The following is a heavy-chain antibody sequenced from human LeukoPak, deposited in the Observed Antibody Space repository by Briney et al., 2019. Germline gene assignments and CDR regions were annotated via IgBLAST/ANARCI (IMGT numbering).Heavy chain of an antibody. Sequence: SETLSLTCTVSGYSISSGYYWGWIRQPPGKGLEWIGSNYHSGSTYYNPSLKSRVTISVDTSKNQFSLKLSSVTAADTAVYYCARGLWQWLAQYYYGMDVWGQGTTVTVSS. D-gene: IGHD6-19*01. CDR1: GYSISSGYY. CDR3: ARGLWQWLAQYYYGMDV. CDR2: NYHSGST. J-gene: IGHJ6*02. V-gene: IGHV4-38-2*02.